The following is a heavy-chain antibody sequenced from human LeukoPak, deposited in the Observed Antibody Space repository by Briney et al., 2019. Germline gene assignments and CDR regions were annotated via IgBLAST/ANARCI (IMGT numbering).Heavy chain of an antibody. CDR3: ARDITGDPPPYYFDY. Sequence: PGRSLRFSCAASGFTFSNYGLHWVRQAPGKGLEWLAVMWFDGSHKYYADSVKGRFTISRDNSKSMLYLQMNSLRAEDTAVYYCARDITGDPPPYYFDYWGQGSLVTVSS. V-gene: IGHV3-33*01. CDR1: GFTFSNYG. J-gene: IGHJ4*02. D-gene: IGHD7-27*01. CDR2: MWFDGSHK.